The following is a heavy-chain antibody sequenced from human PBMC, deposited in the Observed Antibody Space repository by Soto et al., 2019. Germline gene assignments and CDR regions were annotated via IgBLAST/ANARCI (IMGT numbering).Heavy chain of an antibody. CDR1: GGSISSYY. J-gene: IGHJ3*02. D-gene: IGHD2-21*02. CDR2: IYYSGST. CDR3: ARVGDTDAFDI. V-gene: IGHV4-59*01. Sequence: NPSETLSLTCAVYGGSISSYYWSWIRQPPGKGLEWIGYIYYSGSTNYNPSLKSRVTISVDTSKNQFSLKLSSVTAADTAVYYCARVGDTDAFDIWGQGTMVTV.